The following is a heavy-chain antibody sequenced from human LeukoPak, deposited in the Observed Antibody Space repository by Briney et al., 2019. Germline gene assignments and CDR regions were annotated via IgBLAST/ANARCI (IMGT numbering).Heavy chain of an antibody. J-gene: IGHJ4*02. CDR2: ISGSGGST. Sequence: GRPLRLSCAASGFTFGSYAMSWVRQAPGKGLEWVSAISGSGGSTYYADSVKGRFTISRDNSKNTLYLQMNSLRAEDTAVYYCAKERADYSGFDYWGQGTLVTVSS. D-gene: IGHD2-15*01. V-gene: IGHV3-23*01. CDR3: AKERADYSGFDY. CDR1: GFTFGSYA.